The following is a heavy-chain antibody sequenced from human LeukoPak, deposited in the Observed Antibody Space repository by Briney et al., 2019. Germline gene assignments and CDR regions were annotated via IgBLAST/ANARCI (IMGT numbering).Heavy chain of an antibody. Sequence: GGSLRLSCAASGFTFSSSAMTWVRQAPGKGLEWVSTISDSGARTNYADSAKGRFTISRDNSMNTLYLQMNSLRADDTAVYYCASDYFPDYWGQGTLVTVSS. CDR1: GFTFSSSA. CDR2: ISDSGART. J-gene: IGHJ4*02. V-gene: IGHV3-23*01. CDR3: ASDYFPDY. D-gene: IGHD6-25*01.